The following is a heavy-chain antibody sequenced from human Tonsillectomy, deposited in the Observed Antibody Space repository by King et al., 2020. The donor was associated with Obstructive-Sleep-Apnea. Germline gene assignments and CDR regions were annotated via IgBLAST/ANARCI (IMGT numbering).Heavy chain of an antibody. V-gene: IGHV3-30-3*01. Sequence: VQLVESGGGVVQPGRSLRLSCAASGFTFSSYAMHWVRQAPGKGLEWVAVISYDGSNKYYADSVKGRFTISRDNSKNPLDLQMNSLRAEDTAVYYCARDEGSGSYFGPDYYYGMDVWGQGTTVTVSS. D-gene: IGHD3-10*01. J-gene: IGHJ6*02. CDR3: ARDEGSGSYFGPDYYYGMDV. CDR1: GFTFSSYA. CDR2: ISYDGSNK.